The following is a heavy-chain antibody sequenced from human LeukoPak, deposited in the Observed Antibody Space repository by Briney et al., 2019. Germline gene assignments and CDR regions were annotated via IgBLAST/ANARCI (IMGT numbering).Heavy chain of an antibody. CDR3: AKDRRYYGAHFDY. J-gene: IGHJ4*02. V-gene: IGHV3-30*02. CDR2: IRYDGSNK. D-gene: IGHD4-17*01. Sequence: GGSLRLSCAASGFTFSSYGMHWVRQAPGKGLEWVAFIRYDGSNKYYADSVKGRFTISRDNSKNTLYLQMNSLRAEDTAVYYCAKDRRYYGAHFDYWGQGTLVTVSS. CDR1: GFTFSSYG.